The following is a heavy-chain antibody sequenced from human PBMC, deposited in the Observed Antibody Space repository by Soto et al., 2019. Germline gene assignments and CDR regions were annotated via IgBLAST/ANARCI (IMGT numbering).Heavy chain of an antibody. J-gene: IGHJ6*03. Sequence: GGSLRLSCAASGFTVSSNYMSWVRQAPGKGLEWVSVIYSGGSTYYADSVKGRFTISRDNSKNTLYLQMNSLRAEDTAVYYCARDLGYSNYYYYYYMDVWGKGTTVTVSS. V-gene: IGHV3-66*01. D-gene: IGHD4-4*01. CDR2: IYSGGST. CDR1: GFTVSSNY. CDR3: ARDLGYSNYYYYYYMDV.